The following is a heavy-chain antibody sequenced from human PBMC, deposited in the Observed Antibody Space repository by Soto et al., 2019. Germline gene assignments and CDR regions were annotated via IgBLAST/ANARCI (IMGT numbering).Heavy chain of an antibody. CDR3: ARGSDIVPIPGLWGGYTYIDV. CDR1: RDSINTSNW. V-gene: IGHV4-4*02. Sequence: QVQLQESGPGLVKPSGTLSLTCAVSRDSINTSNWWTWVRQPPGKGLEWVGGIYHSGSTIYKPSRKCRVSLSVDKSKNPFSLNLSSVTAADTAVYYCARGSDIVPIPGLWGGYTYIDVWGKGTTVTVSS. J-gene: IGHJ6*03. D-gene: IGHD2-15*01. CDR2: IYHSGST.